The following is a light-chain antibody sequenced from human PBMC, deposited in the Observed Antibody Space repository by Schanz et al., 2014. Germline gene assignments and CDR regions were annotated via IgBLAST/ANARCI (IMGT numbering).Light chain of an antibody. CDR2: DVT. CDR3: SSFTSSSTVI. J-gene: IGLJ2*01. CDR1: SSDVGGYNY. Sequence: QSALTQPPSASGSPGQSVTISCTGTSSDVGGYNYVSWYQQHPGKAPKLMIYDVTNRPSGVSNRFSASKSGNTASLTISGLQAEDEADYYCSSFTSSSTVIFGGGTKLTV. V-gene: IGLV2-14*03.